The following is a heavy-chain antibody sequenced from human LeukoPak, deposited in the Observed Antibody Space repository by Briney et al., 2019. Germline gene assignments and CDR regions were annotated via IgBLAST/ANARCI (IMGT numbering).Heavy chain of an antibody. D-gene: IGHD6-6*01. CDR2: ISGSADRT. V-gene: IGHV3-23*01. CDR3: ARALIAARPDSLFDY. J-gene: IGHJ4*02. Sequence: GGSLRLSCAASGFTFNSYGMSWVRQAPGKGLEWVSAISGSADRTYYADSVKGRFTISRDNSKNTLYLQMGSLRPEDMAVYYCARALIAARPDSLFDYWGQGTLVTVSS. CDR1: GFTFNSYG.